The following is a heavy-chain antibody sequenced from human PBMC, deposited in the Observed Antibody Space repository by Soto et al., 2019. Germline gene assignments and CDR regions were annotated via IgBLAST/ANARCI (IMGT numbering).Heavy chain of an antibody. J-gene: IGHJ6*03. V-gene: IGHV4-59*01. CDR1: GGSISSYY. CDR3: VRSRPDGSGYYYYYYMDV. D-gene: IGHD3-10*01. Sequence: SETLSLTCTVSGGSISSYYWSWIRQPPGKGLEWIGYIYYSGSTNYNPSLKSRVTISVDTSKNQFSPKLSSVTAADTAVYYCVRSRPDGSGYYYYYYMDVWGKGTTVTVSS. CDR2: IYYSGST.